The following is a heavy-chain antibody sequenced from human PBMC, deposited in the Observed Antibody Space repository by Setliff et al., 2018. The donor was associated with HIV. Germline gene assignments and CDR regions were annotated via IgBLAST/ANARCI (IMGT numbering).Heavy chain of an antibody. CDR3: ARRGRTGNSYVLHWFDP. J-gene: IGHJ5*02. CDR2: VYNSGIT. D-gene: IGHD5-18*01. Sequence: PSETLSLTCAVSGGSVSSPSYYWGWIRQPPGKGLEWIGSVYNSGITFKNPSLKSRVSISVDRSGNQFSLRLTSVTAADTAVYSCARRGRTGNSYVLHWFDPWGQGTLVTVSS. V-gene: IGHV4-39*07. CDR1: GGSVSSPSYY.